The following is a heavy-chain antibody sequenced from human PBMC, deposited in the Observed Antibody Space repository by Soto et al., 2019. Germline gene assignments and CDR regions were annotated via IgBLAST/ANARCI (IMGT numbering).Heavy chain of an antibody. CDR3: AGRLGSLPTANLDL. CDR2: LSGNSRLT. V-gene: IGHV3-11*06. D-gene: IGHD1-1*01. CDR1: GFTFGDYY. J-gene: IGHJ2*01. Sequence: PGGSLRLCYEASGFTFGDYYVSWIRQSPERGVESLSLLSGNSRLTKYADCVKSRFTISRDNAKNSLYLQMNSLRAEHTAVYYCAGRLGSLPTANLDLWGRGTLVTVS.